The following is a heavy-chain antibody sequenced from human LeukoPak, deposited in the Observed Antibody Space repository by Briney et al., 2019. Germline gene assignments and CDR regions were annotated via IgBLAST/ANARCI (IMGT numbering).Heavy chain of an antibody. Sequence: GGSLRLSCAASGFTFSSYGMNWVRQAPGKGLEWVSSISSSSSYIYYADSVKGRFTISRDNAKDSLYLQMNSLRAEDTAVYYCAREWAGRTEYYDYVWGELSGVPTGYYFDYWGQGTLVTVSS. D-gene: IGHD3-16*02. V-gene: IGHV3-21*01. CDR3: AREWAGRTEYYDYVWGELSGVPTGYYFDY. CDR1: GFTFSSYG. J-gene: IGHJ4*02. CDR2: ISSSSSYI.